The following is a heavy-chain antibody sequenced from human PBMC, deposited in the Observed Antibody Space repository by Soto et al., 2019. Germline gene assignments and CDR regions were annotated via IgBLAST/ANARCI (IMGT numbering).Heavy chain of an antibody. V-gene: IGHV1-8*01. CDR2: MQPSTGRT. Sequence: ASVKVSCKASGYSFTSLDINWVRQTAGQGLEWMGWMQPSTGRTGYAQKFQGRVTMTRDTSINTAYMELTTLTSDDTAFYYCARGVSAGVDFWGQGTLVTVSS. CDR3: ARGVSAGVDF. J-gene: IGHJ4*02. CDR1: GYSFTSLD. D-gene: IGHD1-26*01.